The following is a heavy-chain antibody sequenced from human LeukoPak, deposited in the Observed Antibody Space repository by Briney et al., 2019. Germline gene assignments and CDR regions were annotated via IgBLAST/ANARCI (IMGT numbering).Heavy chain of an antibody. CDR2: ISGSGGST. CDR3: AKKWGVGTTTLDYFDY. V-gene: IGHV3-23*01. CDR1: GFTFSGYA. J-gene: IGHJ4*02. D-gene: IGHD1-26*01. Sequence: GGSLRLSCAVSGFTFSGYAMSWVRQAPGKGLEWVSAISGSGGSTYYADSVKGRFTISRDNSKNTLYLQMNSLRAEDTAVYYCAKKWGVGTTTLDYFDYWGQGTLVTVSS.